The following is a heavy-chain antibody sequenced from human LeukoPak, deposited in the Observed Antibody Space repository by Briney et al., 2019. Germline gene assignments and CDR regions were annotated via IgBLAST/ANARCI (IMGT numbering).Heavy chain of an antibody. J-gene: IGHJ4*02. D-gene: IGHD4-23*01. CDR2: ISGSGMST. V-gene: IGHV3-23*01. CDR1: GFTFSRYA. Sequence: PGGSLRLSCAASGFTFSRYAMSWVRQAPGKGLEWVSSISGSGMSTYYADSVKGRFTISRDTSRNTLDLQINSLRAEDTAIYYCAKGGTTVANVYDYWGQGTLVTVSS. CDR3: AKGGTTVANVYDY.